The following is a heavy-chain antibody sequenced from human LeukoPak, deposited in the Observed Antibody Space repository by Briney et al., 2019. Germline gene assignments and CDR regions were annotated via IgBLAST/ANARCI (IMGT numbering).Heavy chain of an antibody. CDR3: ARDQYDTWSRRGNFDS. CDR2: IKLDGSEK. J-gene: IGHJ4*02. CDR1: GFTFGKYW. Sequence: GGSLRLSCVASGFTFGKYWMSWVRQAPGKGLEWVANIKLDGSEKDYVDSVKGRFTISRDNTKNSLYLQMNSLRAEDTAVFYCARDQYDTWSRRGNFDSWGQGTLVIVSS. V-gene: IGHV3-7*03. D-gene: IGHD3-3*01.